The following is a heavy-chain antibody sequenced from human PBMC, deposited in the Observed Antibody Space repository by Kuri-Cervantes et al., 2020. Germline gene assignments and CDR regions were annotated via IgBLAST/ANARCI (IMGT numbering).Heavy chain of an antibody. V-gene: IGHV4-34*01. D-gene: IGHD6-19*01. CDR3: ASGAVAAKGGGVYFDY. CDR1: GASISSGDFY. J-gene: IGHJ4*02. Sequence: SETLSLTCAVSGASISSGDFYWSWIRQPPGKGLEWIGEINHSGSTNYNPSLKSRVTISVDTSKNQFSLKLSSVTAADTAVYYCASGAVAAKGGGVYFDYWGQGTLVTVSS. CDR2: INHSGST.